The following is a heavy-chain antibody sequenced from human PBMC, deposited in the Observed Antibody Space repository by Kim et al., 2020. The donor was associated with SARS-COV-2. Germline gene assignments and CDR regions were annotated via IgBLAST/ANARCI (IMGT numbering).Heavy chain of an antibody. D-gene: IGHD5-18*01. CDR2: ISSSGSTI. V-gene: IGHV3-11*04. CDR3: ARIGEVSKIYSYGYYYYGMDV. Sequence: GGSLRLSCAASGFTFSDYYMSWIRQAPGKGLEWVSYISSSGSTIYYADSVKGRFTISRDNAKNSLYLQMNSLRAEDTAVYYCARIGEVSKIYSYGYYYYGMDVWGQGTTVNVSS. J-gene: IGHJ6*02. CDR1: GFTFSDYY.